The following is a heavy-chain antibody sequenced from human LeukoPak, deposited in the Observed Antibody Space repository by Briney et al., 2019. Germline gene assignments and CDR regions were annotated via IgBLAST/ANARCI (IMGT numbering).Heavy chain of an antibody. CDR2: IYSGGST. D-gene: IGHD5-12*01. CDR1: GFTVSRNY. Sequence: GGSLRLSCAASGFTVSRNYMSWVRQAPGKGLEWVSVIYSGGSTYYGDSVKGRFTISRDNSKNTLYLQMYSLRAEDTAVYYCARDSGYDLRPTLDYWGQGTLVTVSS. CDR3: ARDSGYDLRPTLDY. J-gene: IGHJ4*02. V-gene: IGHV3-53*01.